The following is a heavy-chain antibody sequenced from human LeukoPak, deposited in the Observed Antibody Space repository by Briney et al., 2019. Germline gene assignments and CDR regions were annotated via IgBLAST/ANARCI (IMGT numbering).Heavy chain of an antibody. J-gene: IGHJ5*02. Sequence: ASVKVSCKASGGTFSSYTISWVRQAPGQGLEWMGRIIPILGIANYAQKFQGRVTITAGKSTSTAYMELSSLRSEDTAVYYCTSSSYANNWFDAWGQGTLVTVSS. CDR3: TSSSYANNWFDA. D-gene: IGHD3-16*01. CDR1: GGTFSSYT. V-gene: IGHV1-69*02. CDR2: IIPILGIA.